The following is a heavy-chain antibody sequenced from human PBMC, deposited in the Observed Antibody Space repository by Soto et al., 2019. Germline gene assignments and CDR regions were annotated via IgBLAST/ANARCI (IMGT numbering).Heavy chain of an antibody. J-gene: IGHJ3*02. CDR1: GYTFTGYY. D-gene: IGHD3-22*01. V-gene: IGHV1-2*04. Sequence: GASVKVSCKASGYTFTGYYMHWVRQAPGQGLEWMGWINPNSGGTNYAQKFQGWVTMTRDTSISTAYMELSRLRSDDTAVYYCARAIYYDSSGYTTPDAFDIWGQGTMVT. CDR3: ARAIYYDSSGYTTPDAFDI. CDR2: INPNSGGT.